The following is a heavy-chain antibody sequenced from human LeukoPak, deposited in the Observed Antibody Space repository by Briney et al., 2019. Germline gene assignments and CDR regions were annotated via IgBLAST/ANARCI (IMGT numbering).Heavy chain of an antibody. CDR3: ARDLVVTATY. CDR1: GFTFSDYW. Sequence: QPGGSLRLSCAASGFTFSDYWMHWVRQAAGKGLEWVSRINSDGSITTDADSVKGRFTISRDNAKNTLYLQMNSLRAEDTGVYYCARDLVVTATYWGQGTLVTVSS. V-gene: IGHV3-74*01. CDR2: INSDGSIT. J-gene: IGHJ4*02. D-gene: IGHD2-21*02.